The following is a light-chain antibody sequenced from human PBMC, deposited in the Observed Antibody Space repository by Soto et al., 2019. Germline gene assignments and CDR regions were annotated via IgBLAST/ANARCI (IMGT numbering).Light chain of an antibody. CDR2: EVT. Sequence: QSVLTQPASVSGSPGQSITISCTGTINDVGGYNSVSWYQQHPGKAPKLIIYEVTSRPSGVSNRFSGSKSGNTASLTVSGLQPEDEADYYCSSYAGRTLYVFGTGTKLTVL. J-gene: IGLJ1*01. CDR3: SSYAGRTLYV. CDR1: INDVGGYNS. V-gene: IGLV2-14*01.